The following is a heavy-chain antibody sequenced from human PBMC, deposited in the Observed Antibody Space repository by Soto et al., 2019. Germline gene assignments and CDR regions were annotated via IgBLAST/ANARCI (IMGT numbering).Heavy chain of an antibody. CDR1: GGSISSNIYY. Sequence: SETLSLTCSVSGGSISSNIYYWGWIRQPPGKGLEWIGNIHYSGSTYYDSSLESRVTMSVDTSKNQFSLKLSSVAAADTAVYYCARHTDIVSSTVYNWGQGILVTVS. CDR2: IHYSGST. D-gene: IGHD5-12*01. V-gene: IGHV4-39*01. J-gene: IGHJ4*02. CDR3: ARHTDIVSSTVYN.